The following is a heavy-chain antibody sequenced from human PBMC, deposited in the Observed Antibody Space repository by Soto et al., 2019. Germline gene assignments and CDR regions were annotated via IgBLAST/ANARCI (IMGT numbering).Heavy chain of an antibody. CDR3: AKGGGSGNYYIYYFDS. CDR1: GFTFSAYA. Sequence: QVQLVESGGGVVQPGRSLRLSCAASGFTFSAYAMHWVRQAPGKGLEWVAVISYDGSNKYYADSVKGRFTISRDNSKNTLYLQMNSLRAEDTAVYYCAKGGGSGNYYIYYFDSWGQGTLVTVSS. J-gene: IGHJ4*02. CDR2: ISYDGSNK. D-gene: IGHD3-10*01. V-gene: IGHV3-30*18.